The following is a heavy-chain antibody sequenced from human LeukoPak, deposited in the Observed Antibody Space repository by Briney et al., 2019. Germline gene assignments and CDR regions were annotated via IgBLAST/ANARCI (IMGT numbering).Heavy chain of an antibody. D-gene: IGHD3-22*01. CDR3: AKDPIVVVMTDAFDI. Sequence: VGSLRLSCAASGFTFSSYAMSWVRQAPGKGLEWVSAISGSGGSTYYADSVKGRFTISRDNSKNTLYLQMNSLRAEDTAVYYCAKDPIVVVMTDAFDIWGQGTTVTVSS. V-gene: IGHV3-23*01. CDR1: GFTFSSYA. J-gene: IGHJ3*02. CDR2: ISGSGGST.